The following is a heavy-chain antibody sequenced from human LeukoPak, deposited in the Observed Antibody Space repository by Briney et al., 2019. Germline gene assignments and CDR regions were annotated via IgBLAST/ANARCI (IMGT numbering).Heavy chain of an antibody. CDR2: IYPGDSDT. D-gene: IGHD6-13*01. V-gene: IGHV5-51*01. J-gene: IGHJ4*02. CDR3: ASMSSSWYGLLDY. Sequence: GESLQISCKGSGYSFTSYWIGWVRQMPGKGLEWMGIIYPGDSDTRYSPSFQGQVTISADKSISTAYLQWSSLKASDTAMYYCASMSSSWYGLLDYWGQGTLVTVSS. CDR1: GYSFTSYW.